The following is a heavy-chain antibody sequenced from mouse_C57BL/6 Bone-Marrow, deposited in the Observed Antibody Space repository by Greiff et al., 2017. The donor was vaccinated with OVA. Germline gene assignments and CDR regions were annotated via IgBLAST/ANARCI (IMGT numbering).Heavy chain of an antibody. CDR1: GYSITSGYY. V-gene: IGHV3-6*01. Sequence: VQLQQSGPGLVKPSQSLSLTCSVTGYSITSGYYWNWIRQFPGNKLEWMGYISYDGSNNYNPSLKNRISITRDTSKNQFFLKLNSVTTEDTATYYCARDDSHYFDYWGQGTTLTVSS. CDR3: ARDDSHYFDY. CDR2: ISYDGSN. J-gene: IGHJ2*01.